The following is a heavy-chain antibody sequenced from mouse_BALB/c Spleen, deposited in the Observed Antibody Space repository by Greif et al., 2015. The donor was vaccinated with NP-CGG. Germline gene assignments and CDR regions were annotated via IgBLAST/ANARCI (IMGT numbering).Heavy chain of an antibody. D-gene: IGHD2-4*01. Sequence: QVQLQQSGAELVKPGASVKLSCKASGYTFTSYWMHWEKQRPGQGLEWIGEINPSNGRTNYNEKFKSKATLTVDKSSSTAYKQLSSLTSEDSAVYYCARHDYDACCFDYWGQGTTLTVSS. CDR1: GYTFTSYW. V-gene: IGHV1S81*02. J-gene: IGHJ2*01. CDR3: ARHDYDACCFDY. CDR2: INPSNGRT.